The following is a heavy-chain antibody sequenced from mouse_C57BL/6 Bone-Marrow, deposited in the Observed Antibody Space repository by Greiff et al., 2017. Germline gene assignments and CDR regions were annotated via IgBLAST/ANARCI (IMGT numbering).Heavy chain of an antibody. CDR2: INYDGSST. Sequence: EVQLVESEGGLVQPGSSMKLSCTASGFTFSDYYMAWVRQVPEKGLEWVANINYDGSSTYYLDSLKSRFIISRDNAKNILYLQMSSLKSEDTATYYCARDSTTVHYFDYWGQGTTLTVSS. CDR1: GFTFSDYY. D-gene: IGHD1-1*01. J-gene: IGHJ2*01. V-gene: IGHV5-16*01. CDR3: ARDSTTVHYFDY.